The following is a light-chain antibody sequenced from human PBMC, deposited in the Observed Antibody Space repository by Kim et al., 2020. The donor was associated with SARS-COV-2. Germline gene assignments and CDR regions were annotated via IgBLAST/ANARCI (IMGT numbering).Light chain of an antibody. Sequence: GQAITISCTGTSSDVGGYNYVSWYQQHPGKAPKLMIYDVSNRPSGVSNRFSGSKSGNTASLTISGLQAEDEADYYCSSYTSSSTVVFGGGTKLTVL. CDR3: SSYTSSSTVV. V-gene: IGLV2-14*03. CDR1: SSDVGGYNY. CDR2: DVS. J-gene: IGLJ2*01.